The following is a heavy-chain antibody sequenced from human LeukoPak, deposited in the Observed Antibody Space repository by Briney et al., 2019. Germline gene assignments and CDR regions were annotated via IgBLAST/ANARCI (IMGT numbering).Heavy chain of an antibody. CDR2: ITRSSSYI. J-gene: IGHJ4*02. V-gene: IGHV3-21*04. D-gene: IGHD6-13*01. CDR1: GFTFSNYS. Sequence: GGSLRLSCAVSGFTFSNYSMNWVRQAPGKGLEWVSSITRSSSYIYYADSVKGRFTISRDNAKNSLYLQMNSLRAEDTAVYYCAKRAAAGPETHFDYWGQGTLVTVSS. CDR3: AKRAAAGPETHFDY.